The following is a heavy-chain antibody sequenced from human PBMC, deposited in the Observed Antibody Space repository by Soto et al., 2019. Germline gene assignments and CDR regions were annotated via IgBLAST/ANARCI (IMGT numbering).Heavy chain of an antibody. D-gene: IGHD6-13*01. Sequence: SGGSLRLCCAASGFTVRSFTMNWVRQAPGKGLEWVSTISSNSAYIYYTDALRGRFTISRDNAKNSLHLQMNSLRAEDTAVYYCTRDASRDSSARGWFDPWGPGTLVTVSS. CDR1: GFTVRSFT. J-gene: IGHJ5*02. CDR3: TRDASRDSSARGWFDP. V-gene: IGHV3-21*01. CDR2: ISSNSAYI.